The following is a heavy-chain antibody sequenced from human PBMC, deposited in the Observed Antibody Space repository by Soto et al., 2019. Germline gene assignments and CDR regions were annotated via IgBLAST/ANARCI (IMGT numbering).Heavy chain of an antibody. J-gene: IGHJ4*02. V-gene: IGHV3-23*01. D-gene: IGHD3-9*01. CDR2: ISGSGGST. Sequence: EVQLLESGGGLVQPGGSLRLSCATSGFTFSSYAMNWVRQAPGKGPEWVSGISGSGGSTYYADSGKGRLTISRDNSKNTLYLQMNSLRAEDTAVYYCAKPGYGGGRNFDYLSYLDYWRQRTLVTVSS. CDR3: AKPGYGGGRNFDYLSYLDY. CDR1: GFTFSSYA.